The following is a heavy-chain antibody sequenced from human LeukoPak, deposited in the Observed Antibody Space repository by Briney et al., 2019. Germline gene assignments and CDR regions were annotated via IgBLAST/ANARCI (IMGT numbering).Heavy chain of an antibody. CDR3: ARGIAAAGDWRYYFDY. V-gene: IGHV4-30-4*01. D-gene: IGHD6-13*01. J-gene: IGHJ4*02. CDR1: GGSISSGDYY. Sequence: PSETLSLTCTVSGGSISSGDYYWSWIRQPPGKGLEGIGYIYYSGSPYYNPSLKSRVTISVDTSKNQFSLKLSSVTAADTAVYYCARGIAAAGDWRYYFDYWGQGTLVTVSS. CDR2: IYYSGSP.